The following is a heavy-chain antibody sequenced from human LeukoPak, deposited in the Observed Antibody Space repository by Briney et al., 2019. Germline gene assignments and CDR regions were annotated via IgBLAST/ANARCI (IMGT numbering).Heavy chain of an antibody. J-gene: IGHJ4*02. CDR2: MNPSSGNT. V-gene: IGHV1-8*02. CDR3: ARGSYYYGSGSYYNVVY. CDR1: GGTFSSYA. D-gene: IGHD3-10*01. Sequence: ASVKVSCKASGGTFSSYAISWVRQAPGQGLEWMGWMNPSSGNTGYAQKFQGRVTMTRNTSISTAYMELSSLRSEDTAVYYCARGSYYYGSGSYYNVVYWGQGTLVTVSS.